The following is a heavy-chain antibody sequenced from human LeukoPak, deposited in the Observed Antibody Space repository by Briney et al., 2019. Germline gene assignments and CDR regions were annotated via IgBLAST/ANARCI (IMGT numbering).Heavy chain of an antibody. V-gene: IGHV4-59*12. D-gene: IGHD1-14*01. CDR1: GGSISSYY. CDR2: IYYSGST. J-gene: IGHJ4*02. Sequence: SETLSLTCTVSGGSISSYYWSWVRQPPGKGLEWIGYIYYSGSTNYNPSLKSLVTISVDSSKNQFSLKLSSATAADTALYYGARDMTGSFDYWGQGNLVTVAS. CDR3: ARDMTGSFDY.